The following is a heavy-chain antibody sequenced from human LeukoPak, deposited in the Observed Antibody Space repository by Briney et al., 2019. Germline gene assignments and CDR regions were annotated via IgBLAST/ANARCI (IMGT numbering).Heavy chain of an antibody. J-gene: IGHJ4*02. CDR3: ARDRSVMYFDY. D-gene: IGHD2-8*01. CDR1: GFTFSSYW. Sequence: GGSLRLSCAASGFTFSSYWMSWVRQAPGKGLEWVANIKQDGSEKYYVDSVKGRFTISRDNTKSSLYLQMNSLRAEDTAVYHCARDRSVMYFDYWGQGTLVTVSS. CDR2: IKQDGSEK. V-gene: IGHV3-7*05.